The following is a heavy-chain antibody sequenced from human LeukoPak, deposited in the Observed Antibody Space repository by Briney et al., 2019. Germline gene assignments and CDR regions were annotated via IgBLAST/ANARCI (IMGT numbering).Heavy chain of an antibody. CDR2: IKSKTDGGTT. CDR1: GFTFSNAW. V-gene: IGHV3-15*01. D-gene: IGHD3-10*01. CDR3: TTGLWFGELFLDY. J-gene: IGHJ4*02. Sequence: PGGSLRLSCAASGFTFSNAWMSWVRQAPGKGREWVGRIKSKTDGGTTDYAAPVKGRFTISRDDSKNTLYPQMNSLKTEDTAMYYCTTGLWFGELFLDYWGQGTLVTVSS.